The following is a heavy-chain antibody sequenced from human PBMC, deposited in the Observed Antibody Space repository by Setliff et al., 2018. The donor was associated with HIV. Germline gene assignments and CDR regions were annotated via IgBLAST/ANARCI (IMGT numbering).Heavy chain of an antibody. D-gene: IGHD1-1*01. V-gene: IGHV3-20*04. J-gene: IGHJ3*02. CDR3: VRDPTASGGRPDAFDI. CDR1: GFTIDNYG. CDR2: ITRGGSTE. Sequence: GGSLRLSCVASGFTIDNYGMGWVRQAPGKGPEWVSGITRGGSTETYGDSVEGRFTISRGDAKNSLYLQMNSLRVKDTALYYCVRDPTASGGRPDAFDIWGQGTLVTVSS.